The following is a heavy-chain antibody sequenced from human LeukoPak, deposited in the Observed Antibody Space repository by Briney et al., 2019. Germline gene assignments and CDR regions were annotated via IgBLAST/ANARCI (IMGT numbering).Heavy chain of an antibody. D-gene: IGHD3-10*01. CDR3: ARSYYYGSGGYAFDY. J-gene: IGHJ4*02. CDR1: GFTFSSYS. V-gene: IGHV3-48*01. Sequence: GGSLRLSCAASGFTFSSYSINWVRQAPGKGLEWVSYISSSSSTIYYADSVKGRFTISRDNAKNSLYLQMNSLRAEDTAVYYCARSYYYGSGGYAFDYWGQGTLVTVPS. CDR2: ISSSSSTI.